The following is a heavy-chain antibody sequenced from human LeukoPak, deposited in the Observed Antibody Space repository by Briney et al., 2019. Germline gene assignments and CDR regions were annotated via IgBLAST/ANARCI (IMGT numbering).Heavy chain of an antibody. CDR1: GGTFSTFG. CDR3: ARDRSIVGGNMGLDY. D-gene: IGHD1-26*01. V-gene: IGHV1-69*04. Sequence: SVKVSCKASGGTFSTFGISWVRQAPGQGLEWMGRIVPILGITDYAQKFQGRVTITADKSTSTAYMELSRLRFEDTAFYYCARDRSIVGGNMGLDYWGQGTQVTVSS. J-gene: IGHJ4*02. CDR2: IVPILGIT.